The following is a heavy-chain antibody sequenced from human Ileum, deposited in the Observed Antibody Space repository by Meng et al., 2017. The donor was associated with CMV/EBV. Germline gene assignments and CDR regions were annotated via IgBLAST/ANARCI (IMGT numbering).Heavy chain of an antibody. J-gene: IGHJ4*02. V-gene: IGHV4-31*03. Sequence: QVQLQESGPGLVKPSQTLSLTCTVSCGSISSGGYYWNWIRQRPGKGLEWIGYIIYSGSTYYNPSLKSRLSISLDTSKNQFSLKLTSVTAADTAVYYCARDEAIAAPLDYWGQGILVTVSS. CDR2: IIYSGST. CDR3: ARDEAIAAPLDY. CDR1: CGSISSGGYY. D-gene: IGHD6-13*01.